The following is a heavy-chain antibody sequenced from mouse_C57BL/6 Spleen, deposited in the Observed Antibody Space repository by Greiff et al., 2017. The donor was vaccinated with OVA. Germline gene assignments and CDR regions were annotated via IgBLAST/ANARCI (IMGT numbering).Heavy chain of an antibody. J-gene: IGHJ2*01. CDR1: GYTITSYW. CDR2: INPSSGYT. V-gene: IGHV1-7*01. Sequence: QVHVKQSGAELAKPGASVKLSCKASGYTITSYWMHWVKQRPGQGLEWIGYINPSSGYTKYNQKFKDKATLTADKSSSTAYMQLSSLTYEDSAVYYCAREVGDWDFDYWGQGTTLTVSS. CDR3: AREVGDWDFDY. D-gene: IGHD4-1*01.